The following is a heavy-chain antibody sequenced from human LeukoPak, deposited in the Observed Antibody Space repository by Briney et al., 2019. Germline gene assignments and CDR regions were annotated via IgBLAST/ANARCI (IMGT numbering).Heavy chain of an antibody. D-gene: IGHD6-13*01. V-gene: IGHV4-4*09. CDR2: IYRGGTI. Sequence: PSESLTLTCSASGGSISDYWRWFLRPPRKELLWFGYIYRGGTINYNPSVKSRVTMSLDTSKNQISLMLNSVTAADTAIYYCARHWLEAAKTYSYWFDPWGQGTLVTVSS. CDR3: ARHWLEAAKTYSYWFDP. CDR1: GGSISDY. J-gene: IGHJ5*02.